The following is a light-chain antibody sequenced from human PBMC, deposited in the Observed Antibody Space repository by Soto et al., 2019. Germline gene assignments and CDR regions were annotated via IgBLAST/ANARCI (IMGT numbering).Light chain of an antibody. Sequence: DIVMRQYSTTLSVSAGERATISCRASQSVNTSLAWYQQKPGPAPLLLIYGASTRATGIPVRFSGSGSGTDFTLTISSLEPEDFAFYYCQQRSNLPLAFGGGTKVDIK. CDR2: GAS. J-gene: IGKJ4*01. CDR3: QQRSNLPLA. CDR1: QSVNTS. V-gene: IGKV3-11*01.